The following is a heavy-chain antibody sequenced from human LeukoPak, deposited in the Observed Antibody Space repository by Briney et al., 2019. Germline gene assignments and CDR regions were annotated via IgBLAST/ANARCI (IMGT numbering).Heavy chain of an antibody. Sequence: GGSLRLSCAASGFTFSSYAMSWVCQAPGKGLEWVSAISGSGGSTYYADSVKGRFTISRDNSKNTLYLQMNSLRAEDTAVYYCAKDLFVDTAMTDAFDIWGQGTMVTVSS. D-gene: IGHD5-18*01. J-gene: IGHJ3*02. CDR1: GFTFSSYA. V-gene: IGHV3-23*01. CDR2: ISGSGGST. CDR3: AKDLFVDTAMTDAFDI.